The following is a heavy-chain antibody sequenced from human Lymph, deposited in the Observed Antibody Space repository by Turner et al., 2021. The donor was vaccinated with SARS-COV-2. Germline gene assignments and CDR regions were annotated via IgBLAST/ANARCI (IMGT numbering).Heavy chain of an antibody. CDR2: INPSGDST. Sequence: QVQLVQSGAEVKKPGASVKVSCKASRYTFTSYYMHWVRQAPGQGLEWMGIINPSGDSTSYAQKFQGRVTMTRDTSTSTVYMELSSLRSEDTAVYYCARVGPGGFDYWGQGTPVTVSS. CDR3: ARVGPGGFDY. D-gene: IGHD2-15*01. V-gene: IGHV1-46*01. J-gene: IGHJ4*02. CDR1: RYTFTSYY.